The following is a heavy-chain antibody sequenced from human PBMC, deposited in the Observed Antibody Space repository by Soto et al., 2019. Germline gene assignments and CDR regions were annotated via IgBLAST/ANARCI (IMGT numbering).Heavy chain of an antibody. J-gene: IGHJ3*01. V-gene: IGHV3-33*01. CDR1: GFTFSDYG. Sequence: ESGGGVVHPERSLRLSCVGTGFTFSDYGIHWVRQAPGRGLEWVAVIWHDGSPKYHADSVRGRFTISRDNSKSTVYLQMNNLRVEDTAVYYCEGRDDPFHVRGQGTMVTVSS. CDR2: IWHDGSPK. CDR3: EGRDDPFHV.